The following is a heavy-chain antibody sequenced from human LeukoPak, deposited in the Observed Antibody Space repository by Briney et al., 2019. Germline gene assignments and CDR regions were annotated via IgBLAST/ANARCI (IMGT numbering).Heavy chain of an antibody. D-gene: IGHD6-6*01. J-gene: IGHJ5*01. CDR3: ARDSYSSSIRWFDS. CDR1: GGSISSGGYY. V-gene: IGHV4-31*03. CDR2: TDYSGTA. Sequence: SETLSLTCTVSGGSISSGGYYWSWIRQLPGKGLEWIGYTDYSGTAYYNPSLKSRVTISIYTSKNQFSVKLSSVTAADTAVYYCARDSYSSSIRWFDSWGQGTLVIVSS.